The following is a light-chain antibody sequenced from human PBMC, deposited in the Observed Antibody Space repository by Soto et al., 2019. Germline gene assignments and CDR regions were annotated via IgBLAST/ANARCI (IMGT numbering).Light chain of an antibody. J-gene: IGKJ5*01. CDR3: QQYENLPT. V-gene: IGKV1D-13*01. Sequence: AIQMTQSPSSLSASVGDRVTITCRASQGIRSELGWYQQKPGKAPKLLIYEASSLESGVPARFRGSGSGTDFTFTISRLQPEDIATYYCQQYENLPTFGQGTRLEIK. CDR2: EAS. CDR1: QGIRSE.